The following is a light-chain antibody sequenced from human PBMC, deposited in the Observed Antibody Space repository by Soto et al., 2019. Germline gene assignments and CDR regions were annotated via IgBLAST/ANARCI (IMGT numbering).Light chain of an antibody. CDR2: GAS. Sequence: EIVLTQSPGTLSLSPGERATLSCRASQSVSSSYLAWYQQKPGQAPRLLIYGASSRATGIPDRFSGSGSGTDFTLTFSRLEPEDFVVYYCQQYGSSPYTFGQGTKLEIK. J-gene: IGKJ2*01. CDR3: QQYGSSPYT. V-gene: IGKV3-20*01. CDR1: QSVSSSY.